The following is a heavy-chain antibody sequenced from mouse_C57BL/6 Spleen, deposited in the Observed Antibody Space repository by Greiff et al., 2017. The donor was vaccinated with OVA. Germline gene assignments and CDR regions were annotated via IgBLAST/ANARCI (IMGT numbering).Heavy chain of an antibody. Sequence: VQLQQPGAELVKPGASVKMSCKASGYTFTSYCITWVKQRPGQGLEWIGDIYPGSGSTTYNEKFKSKATLTVDTSSSTAYMQLSSLTSDDSAVYYCARDSHSYGSNYPFDYWGQGTTLTVSS. D-gene: IGHD1-1*01. CDR1: GYTFTSYC. V-gene: IGHV1-55*01. J-gene: IGHJ2*01. CDR2: IYPGSGST. CDR3: ARDSHSYGSNYPFDY.